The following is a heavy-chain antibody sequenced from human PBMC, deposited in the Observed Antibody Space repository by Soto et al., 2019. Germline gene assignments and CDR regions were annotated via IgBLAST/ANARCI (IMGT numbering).Heavy chain of an antibody. CDR2: IIPIFGTA. D-gene: IGHD1-26*01. J-gene: IGHJ4*02. CDR3: AGDGGRHGEGIDY. CDR1: GGTFSSYS. Sequence: QVQLVQSGAEVKKPGSSVKVSCKASGGTFSSYSINWVRQAPGQGLEWMGEIIPIFGTANYAQKFQGRVTTTADESTRTAYMELSSLRSEDTAVYYCAGDGGRHGEGIDYWGQGTLVTVSS. V-gene: IGHV1-69*01.